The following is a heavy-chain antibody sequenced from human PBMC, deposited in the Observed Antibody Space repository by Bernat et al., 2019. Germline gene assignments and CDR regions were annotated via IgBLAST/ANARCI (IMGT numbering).Heavy chain of an antibody. CDR2: IYDSGGA. J-gene: IGHJ5*02. Sequence: QVRLQESGPGLVKPSGTLSLTCVVTGDSLSSGNWWSWVRQPPGKGLEWIGEIYDSGGAKYNPSLKRRVTMSVDKSKNQFSLRLSSVTAADTAVYYCARERRAYYFDPWGLGTLVTVSS. D-gene: IGHD3-22*01. CDR3: ARERRAYYFDP. CDR1: GDSLSSGNW. V-gene: IGHV4-4*02.